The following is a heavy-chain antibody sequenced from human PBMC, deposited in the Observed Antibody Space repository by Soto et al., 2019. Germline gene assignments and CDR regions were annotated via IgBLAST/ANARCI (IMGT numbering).Heavy chain of an antibody. CDR3: ARDVIAVRPGWFEP. CDR2: ISAYNGNT. Sequence: QVQLVQSGAEVKKPGASVKVSCKASGYTFSSYGISWVRQAPGQGLEWMGWISAYNGNTKFGQKFRGRVTMTTDTSTSTAYMELSSLRYGDTAVYYCARDVIAVRPGWFEPWGQGTLVTVST. J-gene: IGHJ5*02. D-gene: IGHD6-6*01. V-gene: IGHV1-18*04. CDR1: GYTFSSYG.